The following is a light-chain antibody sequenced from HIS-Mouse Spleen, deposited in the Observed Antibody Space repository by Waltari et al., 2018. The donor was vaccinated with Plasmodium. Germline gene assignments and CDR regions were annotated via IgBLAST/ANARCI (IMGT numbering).Light chain of an antibody. CDR1: SSNIGSNT. J-gene: IGLJ3*02. CDR3: AAWDDSLNGPV. CDR2: SNK. Sequence: QSVLTQPPSASGTPGQRVTISCSGSSSNIGSNTVNWYQQLPGTAPKLLIYSNKPRPSGVPDRCPGSKSGTSASLAISGLQSEDEADYYCAAWDDSLNGPVFGGGTKLTVL. V-gene: IGLV1-44*01.